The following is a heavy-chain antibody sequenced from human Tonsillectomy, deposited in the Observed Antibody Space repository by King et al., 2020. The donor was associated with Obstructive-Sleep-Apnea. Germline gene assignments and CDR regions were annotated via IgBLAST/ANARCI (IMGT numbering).Heavy chain of an antibody. CDR3: ARRRDLWVRGVIIKGRPAGWFDP. J-gene: IGHJ5*02. CDR2: IYPGDSDT. D-gene: IGHD3-10*01. CDR1: GYSFTSYW. V-gene: IGHV5-51*01. Sequence: VQLVESGAEVKKPGESLKISCKGSGYSFTSYWIGWVRQMPGKGLEWMGIIYPGDSDTRYSPSFQGQVTISADKSISTAYLQWSSLKASDTAMYYCARRRDLWVRGVIIKGRPAGWFDPWGQGTLVTVSS.